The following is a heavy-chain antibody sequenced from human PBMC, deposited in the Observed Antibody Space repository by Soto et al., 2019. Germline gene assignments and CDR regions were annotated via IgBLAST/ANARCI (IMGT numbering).Heavy chain of an antibody. D-gene: IGHD6-19*01. V-gene: IGHV1-18*01. CDR3: ARGRQQWLVGYYYGMDV. CDR2: ISAYNGNT. J-gene: IGHJ6*02. CDR1: GYTFTSYG. Sequence: ASVKVSCKASGYTFTSYGISWVRQAPGQGLEWMGWISAYNGNTNYAQKLQGRVTMTTDTSTSTAYMELRSLRSDDTAVYYCARGRQQWLVGYYYGMDVWGQGTTVTVSS.